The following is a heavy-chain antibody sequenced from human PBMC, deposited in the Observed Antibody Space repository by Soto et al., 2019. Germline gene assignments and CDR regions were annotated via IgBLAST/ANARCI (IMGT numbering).Heavy chain of an antibody. CDR2: ISVQDTDK. D-gene: IGHD3-9*01. CDR3: VRDLLHYDLLTGSFSDCFDP. Sequence: SVKVSCKASGYAFSDYGISWVRQAPGQGHERMGWISVQDTDKNYGYNYRGRITMTADTSTSTAYMELRNLRSDDTAVYYCVRDLLHYDLLTGSFSDCFDPWGQGTLVTVSS. CDR1: GYAFSDYG. V-gene: IGHV1-18*04. J-gene: IGHJ5*02.